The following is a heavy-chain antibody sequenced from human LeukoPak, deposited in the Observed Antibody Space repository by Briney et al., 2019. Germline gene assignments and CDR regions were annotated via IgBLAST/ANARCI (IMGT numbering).Heavy chain of an antibody. CDR2: ISYDGSNK. CDR3: AKDQSTSPPDAFDI. CDR1: GFTFSSYG. V-gene: IGHV3-30*18. D-gene: IGHD2-2*01. J-gene: IGHJ3*02. Sequence: PGRSLRLSCAASGFTFSSYGMNRVRQAPGKGLEWVAVISYDGSNKYYADSVKGRFTISRDNSKNTLYLQMNSLRAEDTAVYYCAKDQSTSPPDAFDIWGQGTMVTVSS.